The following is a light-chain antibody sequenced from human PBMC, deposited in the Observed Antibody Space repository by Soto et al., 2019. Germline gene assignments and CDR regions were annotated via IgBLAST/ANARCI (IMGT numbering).Light chain of an antibody. J-gene: IGLJ3*02. CDR3: ETWDSNTRV. Sequence: QLVLTQSSSASASLGSSVKLTCTLSSGHSSYIIAWHQQQPGKAPRYLMKLEGSGNYNKGSGVPDRFSGSSSGADRYLSISHLQSEDEADYYCETWDSNTRVFGGGTKLTVL. CDR1: SGHSSYI. V-gene: IGLV4-60*03. CDR2: LEGSGNY.